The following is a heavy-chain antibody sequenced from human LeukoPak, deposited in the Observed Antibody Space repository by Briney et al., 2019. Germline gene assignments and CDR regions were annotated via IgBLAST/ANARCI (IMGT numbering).Heavy chain of an antibody. D-gene: IGHD4-23*01. J-gene: IGHJ2*01. Sequence: SETLSLTCTVSGGSISSYYWSWLRQPPGKGLEWIGYIYYSGRTNYNPSLKSRVTISVDTSKNQFSLKLSSVTAADTAVYYCARTRTTVVTPVVAYWYFDLRGRGTLVTVSS. V-gene: IGHV4-59*08. CDR1: GGSISSYY. CDR3: ARTRTTVVTPVVAYWYFDL. CDR2: IYYSGRT.